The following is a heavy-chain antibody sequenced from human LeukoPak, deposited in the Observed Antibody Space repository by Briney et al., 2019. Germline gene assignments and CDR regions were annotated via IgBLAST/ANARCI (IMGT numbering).Heavy chain of an antibody. J-gene: IGHJ4*02. D-gene: IGHD1-14*01. CDR3: ARARGRTGGPYDY. CDR2: IYYSGST. Sequence: SETLSLTCTVSGGSISSYYWSWIRQPPGKGLEWIGYIYYSGSTNYNPSLKSRVTISVDTSKNQFSLKLSSVTAADTAVYYCARARGRTGGPYDYWGQGTLVTVSS. V-gene: IGHV4-59*12. CDR1: GGSISSYY.